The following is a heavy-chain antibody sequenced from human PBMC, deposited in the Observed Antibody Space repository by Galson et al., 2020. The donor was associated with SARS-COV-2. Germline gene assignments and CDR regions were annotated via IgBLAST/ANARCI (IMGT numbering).Heavy chain of an antibody. Sequence: SQTLSLTCAISGDSVSSNSAAWNWTRQSPSRGLEWLGRTYYRSKWYNDYAVSVKSRITINPDTSKNQFSLQLNSVTPEDTAVYYCARDSAAREYGMDVWGQGTTVTVSS. D-gene: IGHD6-6*01. CDR1: GDSVSSNSAA. V-gene: IGHV6-1*01. CDR3: ARDSAAREYGMDV. CDR2: TYYRSKWYN. J-gene: IGHJ6*02.